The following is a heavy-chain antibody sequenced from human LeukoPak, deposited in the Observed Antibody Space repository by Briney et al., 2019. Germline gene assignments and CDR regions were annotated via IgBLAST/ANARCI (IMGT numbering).Heavy chain of an antibody. Sequence: QAGGSLRLSCAASGFTFDDYAMHWVRQAPGKGLEWVSGISWNSGSTYYADSVKGRFTISRDNSKNTLYLQMNSLRAEDTAVYYCAKGLVYYYGSGSYYKGFDYWGQGTLVTVSS. CDR2: ISWNSGST. CDR3: AKGLVYYYGSGSYYKGFDY. J-gene: IGHJ4*02. V-gene: IGHV3-23*01. CDR1: GFTFDDYA. D-gene: IGHD3-10*01.